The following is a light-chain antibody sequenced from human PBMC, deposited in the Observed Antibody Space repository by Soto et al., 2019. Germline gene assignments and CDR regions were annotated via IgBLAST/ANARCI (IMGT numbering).Light chain of an antibody. CDR1: QSVSSTY. Sequence: EIVLTQSPATLSLSPGERATLSCGASQSVSSTYLAWYQQKPRLAPRLLIYDVSNRFAGTPHRFSGSWSATVFTITISRLESEDLEVYYCQQYCTSCTFGGGTKVEIK. CDR2: DVS. CDR3: QQYCTSCT. V-gene: IGKV3D-20*01. J-gene: IGKJ4*01.